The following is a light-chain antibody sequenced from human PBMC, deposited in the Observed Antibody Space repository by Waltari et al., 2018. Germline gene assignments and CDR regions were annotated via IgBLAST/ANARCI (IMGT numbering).Light chain of an antibody. Sequence: QSALTQPRSVSGSPGQSVTISCTGTSSDVGGDNYVPWYQQHPGKAPKLMIYAVSKRPSGVPDRFSGSKSGNTASLTISGLQAEDEADYYCCSYAGSYTWVFGGGTKLTVL. CDR2: AVS. CDR3: CSYAGSYTWV. J-gene: IGLJ3*02. CDR1: SSDVGGDNY. V-gene: IGLV2-11*01.